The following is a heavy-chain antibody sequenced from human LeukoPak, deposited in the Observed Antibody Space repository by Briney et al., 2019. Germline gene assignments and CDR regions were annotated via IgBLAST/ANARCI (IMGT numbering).Heavy chain of an antibody. V-gene: IGHV1-2*02. CDR1: GYTFTDYY. CDR2: INPKSGVT. D-gene: IGHD3-22*01. Sequence: GASMKVCCNTSGYTFTDYYIHWVRQAPGQGLEWMGWINPKSGVTNYAQKFQGRVTLTSDTSVSTAYMDLSSLASGDTAVYYCARALGNYYDSTVYQAYWGQGQLVTVSS. J-gene: IGHJ4*02. CDR3: ARALGNYYDSTVYQAY.